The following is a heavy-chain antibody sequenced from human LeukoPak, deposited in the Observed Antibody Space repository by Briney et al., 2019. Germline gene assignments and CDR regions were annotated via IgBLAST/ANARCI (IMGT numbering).Heavy chain of an antibody. Sequence: WASVKVFCKASGYTFTGYYMHWVPQAPGQGLEWMGWINPNSGGTNYAQKFQGRVTMTRGTSISTAYMELSRLRSDDTAVYYCARDGGYSSGWYEGRWFDPWGQGTLVTVSS. CDR2: INPNSGGT. CDR3: ARDGGYSSGWYEGRWFDP. D-gene: IGHD6-19*01. CDR1: GYTFTGYY. V-gene: IGHV1-2*02. J-gene: IGHJ5*02.